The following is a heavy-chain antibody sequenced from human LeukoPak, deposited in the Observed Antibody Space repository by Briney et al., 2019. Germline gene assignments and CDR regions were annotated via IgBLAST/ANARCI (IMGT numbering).Heavy chain of an antibody. CDR2: INGYNGNT. J-gene: IGHJ4*02. CDR3: ARSGRGTYYYFDL. CDR1: SYSFTRYG. V-gene: IGHV1-18*01. D-gene: IGHD5-12*01. Sequence: ASVKVSCKASSYSFTRYGISWVRQAPGQGLEWVGWINGYNGNTHYAQKFLGRVSMTADTSTSTAYMELKSLTSDDTAVYYCARSGRGTYYYFDLWGLGTLVTVSS.